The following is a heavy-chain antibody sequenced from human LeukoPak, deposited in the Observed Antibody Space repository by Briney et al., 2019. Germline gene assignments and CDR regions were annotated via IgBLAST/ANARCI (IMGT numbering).Heavy chain of an antibody. CDR3: AKDLLRGKPGDRVLFDY. J-gene: IGHJ4*02. Sequence: PGGSLRLSCAASGFAVSSNYMSWVRQAPGKGPEWVSVIYSAGDTYYAGSVKGRFTISRDNSKNSLYLQMNSLRAEDTALYYCAKDLLRGKPGDRVLFDYWGQGTLVTVSS. CDR2: IYSAGDT. D-gene: IGHD7-27*01. V-gene: IGHV3-53*05. CDR1: GFAVSSNY.